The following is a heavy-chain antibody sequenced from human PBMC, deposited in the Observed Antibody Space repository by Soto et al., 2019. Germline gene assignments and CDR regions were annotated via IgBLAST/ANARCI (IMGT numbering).Heavy chain of an antibody. V-gene: IGHV4-39*07. CDR1: GYSITAGGYY. Sequence: PSETLSLTCFVSGYSITAGGYYWSWIRHHPGKGLEWIGSFYSSGSTYYNPSLKSRVTISVDTSKNQFSLKLSSVTAADTAVYYCARARVAAAGNYFDYWGQGTLVTVSS. CDR3: ARARVAAAGNYFDY. CDR2: FYSSGST. D-gene: IGHD6-13*01. J-gene: IGHJ4*02.